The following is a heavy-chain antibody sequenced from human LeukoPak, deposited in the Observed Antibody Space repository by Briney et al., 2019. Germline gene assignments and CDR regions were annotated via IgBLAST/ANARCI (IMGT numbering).Heavy chain of an antibody. CDR2: IYYSGST. J-gene: IGHJ3*02. D-gene: IGHD3-10*01. CDR1: GGSISSYY. V-gene: IGHV4-59*01. Sequence: PSETLSLTCTVSGGSISSYYWSWVRQPPGKGLEWSGYIYYSGSTNYNPSLKSRVTISVDTSKIQFSLKLSSVTAADTAVYYCARGRRFGASAFDIWGQGTMVTVSS. CDR3: ARGRRFGASAFDI.